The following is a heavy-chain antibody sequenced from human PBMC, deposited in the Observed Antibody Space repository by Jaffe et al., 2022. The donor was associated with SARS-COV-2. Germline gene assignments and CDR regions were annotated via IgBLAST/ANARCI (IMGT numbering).Heavy chain of an antibody. CDR3: ARGLKIPLGMGFRFDP. CDR2: INHSGST. CDR1: GGSFSGYY. V-gene: IGHV4-34*01. Sequence: QVQLQQWGAGLLKPSETLSLTCAVYGGSFSGYYWSWIRQPPGKGLEWIGEINHSGSTNYNPSLKSRVTISVDTSKNQFSLKLSSVTAADTAVYYCARGLKIPLGMGFRFDPWGQGTLVTVSS. J-gene: IGHJ5*02. D-gene: IGHD2-2*02.